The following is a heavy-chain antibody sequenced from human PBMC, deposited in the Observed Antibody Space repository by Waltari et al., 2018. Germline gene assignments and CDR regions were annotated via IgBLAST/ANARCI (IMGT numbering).Heavy chain of an antibody. V-gene: IGHV6-1*01. CDR1: GDSVSCNSPA. CDR3: ARDSKAATIKHYYYYMDV. CDR2: TYYRSKWYN. J-gene: IGHJ6*03. Sequence: QVQLQQSGPGLVTPSQTLPLTCAIPGDSVSCNSPAWNRTRQSPSSGLEWLGRTYYRSKWYNDYAVSVKSRITINPDTSKNQFSLQLNSVTPEDTAVYYCARDSKAATIKHYYYYMDVWGKGTTVTVSS. D-gene: IGHD5-12*01.